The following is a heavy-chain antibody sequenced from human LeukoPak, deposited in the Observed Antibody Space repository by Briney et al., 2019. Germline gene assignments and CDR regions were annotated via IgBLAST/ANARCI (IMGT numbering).Heavy chain of an antibody. J-gene: IGHJ4*02. CDR1: GGTFSSYA. V-gene: IGHV1-69*05. CDR3: ASTYYDFWSGPRGDFDY. Sequence: SVKVSCKASGGTFSSYAISWVRQAPGQGLEWMGGIIPIFGTANYAQKFQGRVTITTDESTSTAYMELNSLRSEDTAVYYCASTYYDFWSGPRGDFDYWGQGTLVTVSS. CDR2: IIPIFGTA. D-gene: IGHD3-3*01.